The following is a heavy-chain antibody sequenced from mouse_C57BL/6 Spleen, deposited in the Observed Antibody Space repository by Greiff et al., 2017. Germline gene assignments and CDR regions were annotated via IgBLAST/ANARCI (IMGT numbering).Heavy chain of an antibody. V-gene: IGHV1-15*01. D-gene: IGHD1-1*01. CDR3: TRRATVEGMDY. CDR2: IDPETGGT. J-gene: IGHJ4*01. Sequence: VKLQESGAELVRPGASVTLSCKASGYTFTDYEMHWVKQTPVHGLEWIGAIDPETGGTAYNQKFKGKAILTADKSSSTAYMELRSLTSEDSAVYYCTRRATVEGMDYWGQGTSVTVSS. CDR1: GYTFTDYE.